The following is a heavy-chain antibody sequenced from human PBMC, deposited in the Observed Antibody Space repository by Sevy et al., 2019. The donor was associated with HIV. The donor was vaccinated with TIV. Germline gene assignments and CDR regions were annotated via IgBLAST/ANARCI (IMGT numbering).Heavy chain of an antibody. CDR2: ITSGRGTI. J-gene: IGHJ3*01. D-gene: IGHD5-12*01. V-gene: IGHV3-48*02. Sequence: GGSLRLSCAASGFNFDACSMNWVRQAPGKGLEWLSYITSGRGTIYYADSVKGRFTVFRDNAKKVLYLQLSSLREEDTAVYFCESGRNSGRSASDVWGQGTLVTVSS. CDR1: GFNFDACS. CDR3: ESGRNSGRSASDV.